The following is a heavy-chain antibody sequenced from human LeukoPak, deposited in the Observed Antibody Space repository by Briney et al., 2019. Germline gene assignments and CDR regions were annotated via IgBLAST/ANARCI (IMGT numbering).Heavy chain of an antibody. J-gene: IGHJ4*02. CDR3: ARRWVAAAAICFDY. Sequence: GASVKVSCKASGYTFTAHYMHWVRQAPGQGLEWMGWINPNSGDTNYAQKFQGRVTMTRDTSISTAYMELSRLRSDDTAVYYCARRWVAAAAICFDYWGQGTLVTVSS. D-gene: IGHD6-13*01. CDR1: GYTFTAHY. V-gene: IGHV1-2*02. CDR2: INPNSGDT.